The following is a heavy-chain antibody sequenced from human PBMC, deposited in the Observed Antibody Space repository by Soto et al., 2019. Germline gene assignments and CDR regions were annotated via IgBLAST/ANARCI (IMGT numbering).Heavy chain of an antibody. V-gene: IGHV1-2*02. CDR3: ERQPKYYYDSSGSATPFYYGMDV. CDR1: GYTFTGYY. J-gene: IGHJ6*02. Sequence: ASVKVSCKASGYTFTGYYIPWVRQAPGQGLEWRVCLNPNSGGTNSAQKFQGRVTMTRATSTSTAYMELSRLRSDDTAVYYCERQPKYYYDSSGSATPFYYGMDVAGQGTTVTVSS. CDR2: LNPNSGGT. D-gene: IGHD3-22*01.